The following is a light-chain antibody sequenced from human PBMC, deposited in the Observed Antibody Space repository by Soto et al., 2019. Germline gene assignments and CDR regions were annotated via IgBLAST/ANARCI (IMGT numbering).Light chain of an antibody. V-gene: IGKV3-20*01. CDR2: GAS. Sequence: EIVLTQSPGTLSLSPGAIATLSFRAIQNVSSSYLAWYQQKPGQAPSLLIYGASSRATGIPDRFSGSGSGTDVTLTISRLEPEDFAVYYCQQYGSSPPTTFGQGTKVDIK. J-gene: IGKJ1*01. CDR3: QQYGSSPPTT. CDR1: QNVSSSY.